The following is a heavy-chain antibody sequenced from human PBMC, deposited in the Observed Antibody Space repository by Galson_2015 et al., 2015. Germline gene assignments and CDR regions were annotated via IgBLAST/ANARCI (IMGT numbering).Heavy chain of an antibody. V-gene: IGHV1-2*06. CDR2: INPNTGGT. D-gene: IGHD6-13*01. J-gene: IGHJ5*02. CDR3: ARSSASWYSLS. Sequence: SVKVSCKASGYSFDDYFMYWVRQAPGQGLEWMGRINPNTGGTKYAQKFQGRVTMTRDTSISTAYMELSSLTYDDTAVYYCARSSASWYSLSWGQGTPVTVSS. CDR1: GYSFDDYF.